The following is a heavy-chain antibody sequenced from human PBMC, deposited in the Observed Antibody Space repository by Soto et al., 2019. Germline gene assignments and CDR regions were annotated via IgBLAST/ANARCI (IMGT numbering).Heavy chain of an antibody. CDR3: ARDGPIAVAEGFDY. J-gene: IGHJ4*02. D-gene: IGHD6-19*01. CDR1: GFTFSSYW. V-gene: IGHV3-74*01. Sequence: EVQLVESGGGLVQPGGSLRLSCAASGFTFSSYWMHWVRQAPGKGLVWVSRINSDGSSTSYADSVKGRFTISRDNAKNTLDLQMNSLRAEDTAVYYCARDGPIAVAEGFDYWGQGTLVTVSS. CDR2: INSDGSST.